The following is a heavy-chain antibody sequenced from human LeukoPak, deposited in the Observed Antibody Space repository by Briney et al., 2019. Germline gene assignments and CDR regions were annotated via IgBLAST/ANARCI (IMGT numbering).Heavy chain of an antibody. Sequence: AGGSLRLSCAASGFTFSTYAMSWVRRAPGKGLECVSAISSSGAITYYADSVKGRFTISRDNSKNTLYLQMNSLRAEDTAVYYCAKDISGWYGGFAFDVWGQGTMVTVSS. D-gene: IGHD6-19*01. J-gene: IGHJ3*01. CDR2: ISSSGAIT. CDR3: AKDISGWYGGFAFDV. CDR1: GFTFSTYA. V-gene: IGHV3-23*01.